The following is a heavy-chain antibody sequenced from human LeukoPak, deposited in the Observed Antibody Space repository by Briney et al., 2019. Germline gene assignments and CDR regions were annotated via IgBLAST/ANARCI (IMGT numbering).Heavy chain of an antibody. CDR2: INTISSTK. CDR1: GFTFSSYD. CDR3: ARGKIGYYYGDYDGY. Sequence: PGGSLRLSCAASGFTFSSYDMNWVRQAPGKGLEWVSYINTISSTKYYADSVKGRFTIPRDNAKNSLSLQMNSLRDEDTAVYYCARGKIGYYYGDYDGYWGQGTLVTVSS. J-gene: IGHJ4*02. D-gene: IGHD4-17*01. V-gene: IGHV3-48*02.